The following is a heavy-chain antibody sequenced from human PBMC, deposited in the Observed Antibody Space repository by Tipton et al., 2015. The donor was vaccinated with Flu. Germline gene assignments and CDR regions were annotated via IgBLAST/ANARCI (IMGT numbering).Heavy chain of an antibody. Sequence: TLSLTCSVSGGSISSSSHYWSWIRQPAGKGLEWIGRIYISGRTEYNPSLKSRASISVDRAKNQFSLKLNSVTAADTAVYYCARDLGAFNGFDSWGRGTLVTVSS. D-gene: IGHD3-16*01. CDR3: ARDLGAFNGFDS. J-gene: IGHJ5*01. CDR1: GGSISSSSHY. CDR2: IYISGRT. V-gene: IGHV4-61*02.